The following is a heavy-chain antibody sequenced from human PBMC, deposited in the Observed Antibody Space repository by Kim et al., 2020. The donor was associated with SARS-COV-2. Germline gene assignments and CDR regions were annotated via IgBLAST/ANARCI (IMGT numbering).Heavy chain of an antibody. J-gene: IGHJ4*02. V-gene: IGHV3-30*02. Sequence: DSVKGRFTISRDNSKNTLYLQMNSLRAEDTAVYYCAKDGGYYGSGEQLDYWGQGTLVTVSS. CDR3: AKDGGYYGSGEQLDY. D-gene: IGHD3-10*01.